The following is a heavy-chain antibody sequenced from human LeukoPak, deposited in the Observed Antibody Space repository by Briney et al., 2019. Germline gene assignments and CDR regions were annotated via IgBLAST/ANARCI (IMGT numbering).Heavy chain of an antibody. CDR2: IIPIFGTA. Sequence: SVKVSCKASRGTFSSYAISGVREAPGHGREWMGRIIPIFGTANYAQKFQGRVTITTDESTSTAYVELSSLRSEDTAVYYCARDMDSSSWYGFYLQHWGQGTLVTVSS. CDR3: ARDMDSSSWYGFYLQH. J-gene: IGHJ1*01. CDR1: RGTFSSYA. D-gene: IGHD6-13*01. V-gene: IGHV1-69*05.